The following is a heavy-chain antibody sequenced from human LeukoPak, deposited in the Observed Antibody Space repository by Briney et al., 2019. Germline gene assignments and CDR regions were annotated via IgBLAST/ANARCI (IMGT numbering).Heavy chain of an antibody. V-gene: IGHV3-9*03. D-gene: IGHD2-15*01. CDR2: ISWNSGDI. CDR3: AIGKCSGGKCYYFDY. CDR1: GFTLDDYA. J-gene: IGHJ4*02. Sequence: PGGSLSLSCAGSGFTLDDYAMHWVRQAPGKGLEWVAGISWNSGDIVYADSVRGRFTIPRDNAENPLYLQLNRLRTEDIALSFCAIGKCSGGKCYYFDYWGERTLVTVSS.